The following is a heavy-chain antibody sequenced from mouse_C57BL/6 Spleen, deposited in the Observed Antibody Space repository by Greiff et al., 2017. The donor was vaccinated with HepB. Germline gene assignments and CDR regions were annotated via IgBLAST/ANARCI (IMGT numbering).Heavy chain of an antibody. CDR1: GYTFTSYG. CDR3: APILLCNYGFAY. J-gene: IGHJ3*01. CDR2: IYPRSGNT. V-gene: IGHV1-81*01. D-gene: IGHD2-1*01. Sequence: QVQLQQSGAELARPGASVKLSCKASGYTFTSYGISWVKQRTGQGLEWIGEIYPRSGNTYYNEKFKGKATLTADKSSSTAYMELRSLTSEDSAVYFCAPILLCNYGFAYWGQGTLVT.